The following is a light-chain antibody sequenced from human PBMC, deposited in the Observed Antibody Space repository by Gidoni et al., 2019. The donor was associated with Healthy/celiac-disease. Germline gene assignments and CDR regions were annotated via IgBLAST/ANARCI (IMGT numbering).Light chain of an antibody. J-gene: IGLJ3*02. Sequence: PGQSITISCTGTSSDVGGYNYVSWYQQHPGKAPKLMIYEVSNRPSGVSNRFSGSKSGNTASLTISGLQAEDEADYYCSSYTSSSTLVFGGGTKLTVL. V-gene: IGLV2-14*01. CDR2: EVS. CDR3: SSYTSSSTLV. CDR1: SSDVGGYNY.